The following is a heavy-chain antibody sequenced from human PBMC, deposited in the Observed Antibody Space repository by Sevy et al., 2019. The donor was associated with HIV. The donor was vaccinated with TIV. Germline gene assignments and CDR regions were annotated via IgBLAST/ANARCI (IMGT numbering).Heavy chain of an antibody. CDR2: IIPIFGTA. CDR3: ARDWPRIRDTSGWFDP. D-gene: IGHD2-2*02. CDR1: GGTFSSYA. Sequence: ASVKVSCKASGGTFSSYAISWVRQAPGQGLEWMGGIIPIFGTANYAQKFQGRVTITADESTSTAYMELSSLRSEDTAVYYCARDWPRIRDTSGWFDPWGQGTLVTVSS. V-gene: IGHV1-69*13. J-gene: IGHJ5*02.